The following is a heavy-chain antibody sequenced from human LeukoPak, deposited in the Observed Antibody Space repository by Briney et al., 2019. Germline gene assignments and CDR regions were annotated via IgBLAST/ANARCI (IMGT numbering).Heavy chain of an antibody. V-gene: IGHV1-69*13. CDR3: ARGYSSSWSETDH. CDR1: GGTFSRYA. CDR2: IIPIFGTA. J-gene: IGHJ4*02. Sequence: SVKVSCKASGGTFSRYAISWVRQAPGQGLEWMGGIIPIFGTANYAQKFQGRVTITADESTSTAYMELSSLRSEDTAVYYCARGYSSSWSETDHWGKGTLVTVSS. D-gene: IGHD6-13*01.